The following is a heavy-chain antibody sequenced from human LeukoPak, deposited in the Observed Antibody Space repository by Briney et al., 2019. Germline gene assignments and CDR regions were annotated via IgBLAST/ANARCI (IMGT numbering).Heavy chain of an antibody. V-gene: IGHV3-48*04. J-gene: IGHJ3*02. Sequence: GGSLRLSCAASGFTFSSYSMNWVRQAPGKGLEWVSYISSSSSTIYYADSVKGRFTISRDNAKNSLYLQMNSLRAEDTAVYYCARASPRRYYYDSSGYYAFDIWGQGTMVTVSS. CDR1: GFTFSSYS. CDR3: ARASPRRYYYDSSGYYAFDI. CDR2: ISSSSSTI. D-gene: IGHD3-22*01.